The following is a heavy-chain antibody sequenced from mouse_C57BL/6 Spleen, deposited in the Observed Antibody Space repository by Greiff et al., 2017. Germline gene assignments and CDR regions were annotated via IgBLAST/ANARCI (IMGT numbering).Heavy chain of an antibody. CDR3: ARQGTGTRYYYAMDY. V-gene: IGHV5-9*01. Sequence: DVKLVESGGGLVKPGGSLKLSCAASGFTFSSYTMSWVRQTPEKRLEWVATISGGGGNTYYPDSVKGRFTISRDNAKNTLYLQMSSLRSEDTALYYCARQGTGTRYYYAMDYWGQGTSVTVSS. CDR2: ISGGGGNT. CDR1: GFTFSSYT. D-gene: IGHD4-1*01. J-gene: IGHJ4*01.